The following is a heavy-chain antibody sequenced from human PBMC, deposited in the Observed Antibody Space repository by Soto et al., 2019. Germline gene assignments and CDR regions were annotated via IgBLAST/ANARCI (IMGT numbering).Heavy chain of an antibody. D-gene: IGHD3-10*01. V-gene: IGHV3-23*01. Sequence: GGSLRLSCAASGFTFSSYAMSWVRQAPGKGLEWVSAISGSGGSTYYADSVKGRFTISRDNSKNTLYLQMNSLRAEDTAVYYCANDKPLGGEGDYYYYYMDVWGKGTTVTVSS. CDR1: GFTFSSYA. CDR2: ISGSGGST. CDR3: ANDKPLGGEGDYYYYYMDV. J-gene: IGHJ6*03.